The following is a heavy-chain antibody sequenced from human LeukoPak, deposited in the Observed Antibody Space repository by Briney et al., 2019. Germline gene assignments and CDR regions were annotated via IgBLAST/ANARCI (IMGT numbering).Heavy chain of an antibody. CDR2: ISSSNSYI. V-gene: IGHV3-21*04. CDR1: GFTFSSYS. J-gene: IGHJ4*02. D-gene: IGHD2-15*01. CDR3: SIGPQRYCSGGYCYGDY. Sequence: GGSLRLSCAASGFTFSSYSMNWVRQAPGKGLEWVSSISSSNSYIYYADSVKGRFTISRDNSKNTLYLQMNSLRAEDTAVYYCSIGPQRYCSGGYCYGDYWGQGTLVTVSS.